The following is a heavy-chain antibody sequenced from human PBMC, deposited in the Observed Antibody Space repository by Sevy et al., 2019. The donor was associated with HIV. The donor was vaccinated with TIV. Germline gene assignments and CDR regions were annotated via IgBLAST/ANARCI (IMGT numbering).Heavy chain of an antibody. CDR3: ARDSTTRPRVLDY. Sequence: SETLSLTCSVSGGSISSYFWTWVRQSPGKGLEWIGNIYFTGNTDYSPSLKSRVSLSLDTSKSQFPLTLNSVTAADTAVYYCARDSTTRPRVLDYWGQGTLVTVSS. D-gene: IGHD1-1*01. V-gene: IGHV4-59*01. CDR2: IYFTGNT. CDR1: GGSISSYF. J-gene: IGHJ4*02.